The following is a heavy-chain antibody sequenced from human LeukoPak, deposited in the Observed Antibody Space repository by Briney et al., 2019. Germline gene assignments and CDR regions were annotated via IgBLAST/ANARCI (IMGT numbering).Heavy chain of an antibody. CDR2: IYPGDSDT. CDR1: GYSFTSYW. J-gene: IGHJ5*02. CDR3: AKTGLPRHGVFDP. Sequence: GEYLKISCKGSGYSFTSYWIGWVRQMPGKGLEWRGIIYPGDSDTRYSPSFQGQVTISADKSISTAYLQWSSLKASDTAMYYCAKTGLPRHGVFDPWGQGTLVTVSS. V-gene: IGHV5-51*01. D-gene: IGHD2-15*01.